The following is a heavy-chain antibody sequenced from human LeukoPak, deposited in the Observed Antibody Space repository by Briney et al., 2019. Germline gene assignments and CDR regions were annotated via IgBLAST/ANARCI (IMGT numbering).Heavy chain of an antibody. Sequence: SETLSLTYGVYGGSFSGYYWSWMRQPPGKGLEWIGEINHSGSTNYNPSLKSRVTISVDTSKNQFSLELSSVTAADTAVYYCARGGGWRRHYYDSSGYSQEIEFDPWGQGTLVTVSS. D-gene: IGHD3-22*01. V-gene: IGHV4-34*01. J-gene: IGHJ5*02. CDR3: ARGGGWRRHYYDSSGYSQEIEFDP. CDR2: INHSGST. CDR1: GGSFSGYY.